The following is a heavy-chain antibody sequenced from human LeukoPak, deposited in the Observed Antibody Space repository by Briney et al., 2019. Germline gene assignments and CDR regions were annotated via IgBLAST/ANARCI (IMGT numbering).Heavy chain of an antibody. J-gene: IGHJ6*02. CDR2: IIPILGIA. V-gene: IGHV1-69*04. D-gene: IGHD3-10*01. Sequence: GASVKASCKASGGTFSSYAISWVRQAPGQGLEWMGRIIPILGIANYAQKFQGRVTITADKSTSTAYMELSSLRSEDTAVYYCARDGNRESYYYGMDVWGQGTTVTVSS. CDR1: GGTFSSYA. CDR3: ARDGNRESYYYGMDV.